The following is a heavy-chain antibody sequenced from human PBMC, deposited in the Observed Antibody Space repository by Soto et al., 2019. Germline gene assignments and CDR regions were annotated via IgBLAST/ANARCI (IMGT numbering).Heavy chain of an antibody. CDR1: GFTFSSYG. CDR2: IWYDGSNK. V-gene: IGHV3-33*01. CDR3: ARDHIVGCCSGGSCYVKGSDY. J-gene: IGHJ4*02. D-gene: IGHD2-15*01. Sequence: QVQLVESGGGVVQPGRSLRLSCAASGFTFSSYGMHWVRQAPGKGLEWVAVIWYDGSNKYYADSVKGRFTISRDNSKNTLYLQLNSLRAEDTAVYYCARDHIVGCCSGGSCYVKGSDYWGQGTLVTVSS.